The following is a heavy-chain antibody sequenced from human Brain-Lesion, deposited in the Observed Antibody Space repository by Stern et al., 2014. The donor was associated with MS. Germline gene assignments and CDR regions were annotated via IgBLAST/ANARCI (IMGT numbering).Heavy chain of an antibody. D-gene: IGHD5-12*01. V-gene: IGHV5-51*03. CDR3: ARSPATPSGYDRFDY. J-gene: IGHJ4*02. CDR1: GYLFDDYW. Sequence: EVQLVQSGAEVKKPGESLKISCEASGYLFDDYWIGWVRQMSGRGLELVAIIFPRDSNTRYSPSVQGQVTISADQSISTASLRWRSLKAAAPAIYYWARSPATPSGYDRFDYWGQGALVTVSS. CDR2: IFPRDSNT.